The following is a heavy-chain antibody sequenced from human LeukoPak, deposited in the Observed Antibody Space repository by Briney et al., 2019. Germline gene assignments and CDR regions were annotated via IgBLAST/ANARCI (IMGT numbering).Heavy chain of an antibody. V-gene: IGHV2-70*11. CDR2: IDWDDDK. Sequence: SGPALVKPTQTLTLTCTFSGFSLSTSGMCVSWIRQPPGKALEWLARIDWDDDKYYSTSLKTRLTISKDTPKNQVVLTMTNMDPVDTATYYCARIPHGDYTYWYFDLWGRGTLVTVSS. CDR1: GFSLSTSGMC. D-gene: IGHD4-17*01. J-gene: IGHJ2*01. CDR3: ARIPHGDYTYWYFDL.